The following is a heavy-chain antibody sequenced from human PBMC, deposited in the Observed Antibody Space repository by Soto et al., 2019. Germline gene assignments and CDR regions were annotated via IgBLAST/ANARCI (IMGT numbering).Heavy chain of an antibody. J-gene: IGHJ3*02. D-gene: IGHD6-13*01. V-gene: IGHV4-59*01. CDR2: IYYSGST. CDR1: GGSISSYY. Sequence: PSETLSLTCTVSGGSISSYYWSWIRQPPGKGLEWIGYIYYSGSTNYNPSLKSRVTISVDTSKNQFSLKLSSVTAADTAVYYCAREGYSSSWYAWSAFDIWGQGTMVTVSS. CDR3: AREGYSSSWYAWSAFDI.